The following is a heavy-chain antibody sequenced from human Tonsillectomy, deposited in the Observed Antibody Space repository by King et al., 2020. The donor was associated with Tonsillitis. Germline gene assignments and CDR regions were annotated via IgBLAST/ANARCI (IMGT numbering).Heavy chain of an antibody. D-gene: IGHD3-22*01. CDR3: AKSIYYDSSGYYYPIDY. V-gene: IGHV3-9*01. CDR2: IRWNSCSI. CDR1: GFTFDDYA. Sequence: VQLVESGGGLVQPGRSLRLSCAASGFTFDDYAMHWVPQVPGKGLEWVSGIRWNSCSIDNADSLKGRFTMSRDNAKNSLYLQMNRLRSEDTALYYCAKSIYYDSSGYYYPIDYWGQGTLVTVSS. J-gene: IGHJ4*02.